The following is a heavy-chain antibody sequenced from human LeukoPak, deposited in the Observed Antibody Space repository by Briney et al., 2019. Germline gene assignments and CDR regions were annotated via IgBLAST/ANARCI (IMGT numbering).Heavy chain of an antibody. CDR3: ARLASSGCYDY. CDR1: GFTVSSNY. V-gene: IGHV3-53*01. CDR2: IYSGGST. Sequence: PGGSLRLSCAASGFTVSSNYMSWVRQAPGKGLEWVSVIYSGGSTYYADSVKGRFTISRENAKNSLYLQMNSLRAGDTAVYYCARLASSGCYDYWGQGTLVTVSS. J-gene: IGHJ4*02. D-gene: IGHD6-19*01.